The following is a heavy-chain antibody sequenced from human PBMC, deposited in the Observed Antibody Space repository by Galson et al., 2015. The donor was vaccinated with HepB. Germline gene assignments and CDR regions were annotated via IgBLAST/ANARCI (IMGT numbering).Heavy chain of an antibody. CDR3: ARRGYYDSRGYYLNWYFDL. CDR2: IYPGDSDT. J-gene: IGHJ2*01. Sequence: QSGAEVKKPGESLKISCKGSGYSFTSYWIGWVRQMPGKGLEWMGIIYPGDSDTRYSPSFQGQVTISADKSISTAYLQWSSLKASDTAMYYCARRGYYDSRGYYLNWYFDLWGRGTLVTVSS. V-gene: IGHV5-51*01. CDR1: GYSFTSYW. D-gene: IGHD3-22*01.